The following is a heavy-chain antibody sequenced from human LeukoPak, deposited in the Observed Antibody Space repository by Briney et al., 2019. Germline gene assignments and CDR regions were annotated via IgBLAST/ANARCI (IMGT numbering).Heavy chain of an antibody. J-gene: IGHJ4*02. V-gene: IGHV4-31*03. CDR3: ARTMYSSSWYGY. Sequence: SETLSLTCTVSGGSISSGGYYWSWIRQHPGTGLGWIGYIYYSGSTYYNPSLKSRVTISVDTSKNQFSLKLSSVTAADTAVYYCARTMYSSSWYGYWGQGTLVTVSS. CDR1: GGSISSGGYY. D-gene: IGHD6-13*01. CDR2: IYYSGST.